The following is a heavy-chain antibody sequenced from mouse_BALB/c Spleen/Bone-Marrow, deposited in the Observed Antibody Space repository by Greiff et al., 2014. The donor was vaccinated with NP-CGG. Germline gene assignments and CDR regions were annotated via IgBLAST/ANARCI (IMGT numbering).Heavy chain of an antibody. CDR2: INPSNGGT. CDR3: TYMGYYGSSYAMDY. CDR1: GYTFTCYW. J-gene: IGHJ4*01. D-gene: IGHD1-1*01. Sequence: VKLQESGAELVKPGASVKLSCKASGYTFTCYWMHWVKLRPGQGFEWIGEINPSNGGTNYNEKFKRKATLTVDKSSSTAYMQLSSLTSEDSAVYYCTYMGYYGSSYAMDYWGQGTSVTVSS. V-gene: IGHV1S16*01.